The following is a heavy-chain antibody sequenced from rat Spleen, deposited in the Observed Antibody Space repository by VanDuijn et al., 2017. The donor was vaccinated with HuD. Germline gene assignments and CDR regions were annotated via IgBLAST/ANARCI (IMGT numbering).Heavy chain of an antibody. V-gene: IGHV5S10*01. CDR2: IIYDGSRT. J-gene: IGHJ2*01. CDR3: ARQEVTWYYFDY. D-gene: IGHD1-1*01. CDR1: GFTFSDYY. Sequence: EVQLVESGGGLVQPGRSLKLSCAASGFTFSDYYMAWVRQAPKKGLEWVATIIYDGSRTYYRDSVEGRFTISRDNAKNTLYLQMDSLRSEDTASYYCARQEVTWYYFDYWGQGVMVTVSS.